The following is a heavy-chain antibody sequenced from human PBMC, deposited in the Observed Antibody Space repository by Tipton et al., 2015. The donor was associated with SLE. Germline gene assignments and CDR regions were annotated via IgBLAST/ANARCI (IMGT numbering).Heavy chain of an antibody. CDR3: ARDGDSRGEYFDL. Sequence: TLSLTCSVSGASISSSGYYWGWIRQPPGKGLEWIGSIYYSGSTYYNPSLKSRVSISVDTYTKQFFVKLSSVTAADTAVYYCARDGDSRGEYFDLWGRGTLVTVSP. J-gene: IGHJ2*01. CDR2: IYYSGST. V-gene: IGHV4-39*07. D-gene: IGHD3-10*01. CDR1: GASISSSGYY.